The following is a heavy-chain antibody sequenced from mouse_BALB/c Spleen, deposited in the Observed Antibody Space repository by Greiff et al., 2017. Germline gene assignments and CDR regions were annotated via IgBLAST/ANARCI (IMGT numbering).Heavy chain of an antibody. V-gene: IGHV14-4*02. Sequence: VQLQQSGAELVRSGASVKLSCTASGFNIKDYYMHWVKQRPEQGLEWIGWIDPENGDTEYAPKFQGKATMTADTSSNTAYLQLSSLTSEDTAVYYGNAWAMITTSWFAYWGQGTLVTVSA. J-gene: IGHJ3*01. CDR2: IDPENGDT. CDR1: GFNIKDYY. CDR3: NAWAMITTSWFAY. D-gene: IGHD2-4*01.